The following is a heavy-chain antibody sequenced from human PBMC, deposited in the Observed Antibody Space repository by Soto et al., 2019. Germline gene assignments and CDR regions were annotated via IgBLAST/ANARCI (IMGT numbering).Heavy chain of an antibody. CDR3: AKGPSEWELLRIY. D-gene: IGHD1-26*01. J-gene: IGHJ4*02. CDR1: GFTFSSYG. Sequence: GGSLRLSCAASGFTFSSYGMHWVRQAPGKGLEWVAVISYDGSNKYYADSVKGRFTISRDNSKNTLYLQMNSLRAEDTAVYYCAKGPSEWELLRIYWGQGTLVTVSS. V-gene: IGHV3-30*18. CDR2: ISYDGSNK.